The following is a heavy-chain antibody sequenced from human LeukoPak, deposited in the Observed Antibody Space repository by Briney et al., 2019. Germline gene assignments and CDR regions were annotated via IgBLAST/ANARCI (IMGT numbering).Heavy chain of an antibody. V-gene: IGHV4-34*01. D-gene: IGHD2-2*01. CDR1: GGSFSGYY. J-gene: IGHJ4*02. CDR2: INHSGST. CDR3: ARGSTYDIAVVPAAKPFDY. Sequence: KPSETLSLTCAVYGGSFSGYYWSWIRQPPGKGLEWIGEINHSGSTNYNPSLKSRVTISVDTSKNQFSLKLSSVTAADTAVYYCARGSTYDIAVVPAAKPFDYWGQGTLVTVSS.